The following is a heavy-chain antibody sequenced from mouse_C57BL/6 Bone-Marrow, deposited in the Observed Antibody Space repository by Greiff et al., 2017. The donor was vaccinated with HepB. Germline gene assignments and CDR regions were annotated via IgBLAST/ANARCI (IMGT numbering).Heavy chain of an antibody. D-gene: IGHD2-1*01. J-gene: IGHJ3*01. V-gene: IGHV3-6*01. CDR1: GYSITSGYY. CDR3: AIYGNLAY. Sequence: EVQLQESGPGLVKPSQSLSLTCSVTGYSITSGYYWNWNRQFPGNKLEWMGYISNDGSNNYNPSLKNRISITPDTSKNQCFLKLNSVTTEDTATYYCAIYGNLAYWGQGTLVTVSA. CDR2: ISNDGSN.